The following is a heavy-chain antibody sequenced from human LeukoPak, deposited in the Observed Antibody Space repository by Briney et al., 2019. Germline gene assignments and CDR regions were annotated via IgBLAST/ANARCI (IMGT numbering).Heavy chain of an antibody. Sequence: GGSLRLSCAASGFTFDDYAIHWVRQAPGKGLEWVSGISWNSGSIGYADSVKGRFTISRDNAKNSLYLQMNSLRAEDMALYYCATVRGLWFGESRDAFDIWGQGTMVTVSS. D-gene: IGHD3-10*01. CDR2: ISWNSGSI. V-gene: IGHV3-9*03. CDR3: ATVRGLWFGESRDAFDI. J-gene: IGHJ3*02. CDR1: GFTFDDYA.